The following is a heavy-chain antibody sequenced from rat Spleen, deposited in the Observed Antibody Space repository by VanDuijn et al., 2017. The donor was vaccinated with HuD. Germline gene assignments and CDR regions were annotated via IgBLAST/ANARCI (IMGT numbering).Heavy chain of an antibody. CDR3: ASYNTFDY. Sequence: QVQLKESGPGLVQPSQTLSLTCTVSGFSLTSYTVSWVRQPPGKGLEWIAAISSGGSTYYNSALKSRLSISRDTSKSQVFLKMNSLQTEDTAMYFCASYNTFDYWGQGVMVTVSS. CDR2: ISSGGST. D-gene: IGHD1-10*01. J-gene: IGHJ2*01. CDR1: GFSLTSYT. V-gene: IGHV2-6*01.